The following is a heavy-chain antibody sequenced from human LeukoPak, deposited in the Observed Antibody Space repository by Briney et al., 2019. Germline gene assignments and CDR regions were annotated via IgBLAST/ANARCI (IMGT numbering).Heavy chain of an antibody. Sequence: GASVKVSCKASGYTFTGQFLHWVRQAPGQGLEWMGWINPNSGGTIYAQKFQGRVTMTRDTSISAAYMELSGLRADDTAMYYCARGGVPAAIYNWFDPWGQGTLVTVSS. CDR3: ARGGVPAAIYNWFDP. CDR1: GYTFTGQF. D-gene: IGHD2-2*02. CDR2: INPNSGGT. J-gene: IGHJ5*02. V-gene: IGHV1-2*02.